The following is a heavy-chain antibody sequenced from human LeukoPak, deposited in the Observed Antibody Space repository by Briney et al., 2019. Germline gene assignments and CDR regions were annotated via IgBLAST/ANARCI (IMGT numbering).Heavy chain of an antibody. CDR1: GGSFSGYY. CDR3: ARDVHYSSGWYGY. V-gene: IGHV4-34*01. J-gene: IGHJ4*02. Sequence: PSETLSLTCAVYGGSFSGYYWSWIRQPPGKGLEWIGEINHSGGTNYNPSLKSRVTISVDTSKNQFSLKLSSVTAADTAVYYCARDVHYSSGWYGYWGQGTLVTVSS. CDR2: INHSGGT. D-gene: IGHD6-19*01.